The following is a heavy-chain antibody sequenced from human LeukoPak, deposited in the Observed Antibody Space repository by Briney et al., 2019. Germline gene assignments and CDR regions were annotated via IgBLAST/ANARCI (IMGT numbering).Heavy chain of an antibody. Sequence: GGSLRLSCAASGFTFSSYSMNWIRQAPGKGLEWVSYISDSSSTKKYADSVKGRFTISRDNAKNSLYLQMNSLRAEDTAVYYCARETGPVDYWGQGTLVTVSS. V-gene: IGHV3-48*01. CDR2: ISDSSSTK. CDR3: ARETGPVDY. J-gene: IGHJ4*02. CDR1: GFTFSSYS. D-gene: IGHD4-17*01.